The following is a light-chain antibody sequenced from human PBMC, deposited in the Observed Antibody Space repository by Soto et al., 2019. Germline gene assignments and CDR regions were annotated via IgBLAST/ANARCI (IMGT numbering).Light chain of an antibody. J-gene: IGKJ1*01. CDR2: GAS. V-gene: IGKV3-15*01. CDR1: QGIGST. Sequence: EIVMTQSPATLSVSQGERATLTCRASQGIGSTLAWYQQKPGQTPRLLIYGASTRATGVPARFSGSGSGTDFTLTITSLEPEDFAVYYCQQRYNWPRTFGQGTKV. CDR3: QQRYNWPRT.